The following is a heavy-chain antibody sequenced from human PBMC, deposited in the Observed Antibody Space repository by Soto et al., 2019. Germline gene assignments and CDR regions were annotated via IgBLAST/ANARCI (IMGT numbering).Heavy chain of an antibody. V-gene: IGHV4-59*01. D-gene: IGHD3-10*01. CDR1: GGSIISYY. CDR3: ARVGMDYYGAARQGYYYYGLEV. J-gene: IGHJ6*02. Sequence: PSATLSLTCTFSGGSIISYYWSWIRQPPGKGLEWIGYIYYSGSTNYNPSLKSRVTISVDTSKNQFSLKLSSVTAADTAVYYCARVGMDYYGAARQGYYYYGLEVWGQGTTVTV. CDR2: IYYSGST.